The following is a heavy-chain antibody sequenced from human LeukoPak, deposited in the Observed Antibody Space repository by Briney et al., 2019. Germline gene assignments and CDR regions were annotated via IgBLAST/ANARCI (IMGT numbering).Heavy chain of an antibody. Sequence: SETLSLTCADYGGSFSGYYWSWIRQPPGKGLEWIGEINHSGSTNYNPSLKSRVTISVDTSKNQFSLKLSSVTAADTAVYYCARGTITMIPFDYWGQGTLVTVSS. V-gene: IGHV4-34*01. CDR2: INHSGST. D-gene: IGHD3-22*01. J-gene: IGHJ4*02. CDR3: ARGTITMIPFDY. CDR1: GGSFSGYY.